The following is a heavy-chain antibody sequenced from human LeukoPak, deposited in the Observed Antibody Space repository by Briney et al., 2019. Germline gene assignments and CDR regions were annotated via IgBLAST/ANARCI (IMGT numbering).Heavy chain of an antibody. CDR3: ARLIRTYYDFWSGYYHDY. Sequence: SETLSLTCAVYGGSFSGYYWSWIRQPPGKGLEWIGSIYYSGSTYYNPSLKSRVTISVDTSKNQFSLKLSSVTAADTAVYYCARLIRTYYDFWSGYYHDYWGQGTLVTVSS. D-gene: IGHD3-3*01. CDR1: GGSFSGYY. CDR2: IYYSGST. J-gene: IGHJ4*02. V-gene: IGHV4-34*01.